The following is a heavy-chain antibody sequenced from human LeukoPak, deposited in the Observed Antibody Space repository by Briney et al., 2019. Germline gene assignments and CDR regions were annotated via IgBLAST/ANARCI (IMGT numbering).Heavy chain of an antibody. CDR2: AYYSGST. CDR3: GVPVCGYVAEP. Sequence: PSETLSLTCSVSGASVSNHYCTWIRQPPGKRLGWIGYAYYSGSTNYNASLKSRVTISVDTSKNQFSLRLNSVTAADTAVYYCGVPVCGYVAEPRGQGTLVIVSS. D-gene: IGHD3-16*01. V-gene: IGHV4-59*02. J-gene: IGHJ5*02. CDR1: GASVSNHY.